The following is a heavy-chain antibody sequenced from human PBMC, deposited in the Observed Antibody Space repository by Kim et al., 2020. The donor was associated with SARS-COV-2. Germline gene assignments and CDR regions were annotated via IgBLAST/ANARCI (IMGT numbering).Heavy chain of an antibody. CDR2: IYDSGVT. CDR3: ARGGYSPGGSYYHGMDV. Sequence: SETLSLTCTVSGASISGFYWTWIRQPPGKGLEWIGHIYDSGVTKNNPSLQSRVTLSVDTSRNQFSLRLRSVTAADTDIYYCARGGYSPGGSYYHGMDVWG. J-gene: IGHJ6*01. CDR1: GASISGFY. D-gene: IGHD5-18*01. V-gene: IGHV4-59*01.